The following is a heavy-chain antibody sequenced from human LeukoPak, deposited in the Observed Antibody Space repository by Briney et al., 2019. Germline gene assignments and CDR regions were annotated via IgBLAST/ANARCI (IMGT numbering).Heavy chain of an antibody. V-gene: IGHV4-34*01. CDR1: GGSFSGYY. CDR3: ARGGGIAAAGRPYNWFDP. D-gene: IGHD6-13*01. J-gene: IGHJ5*02. Sequence: SETLSLTCAVYGGSFSGYYWSWIRQPPVKGLEWIGEINHSGSTNYNPSLKSRVTISVDTSKNQFSLKLSSVTAADTAVYYCARGGGIAAAGRPYNWFDPWGQGTLVTVSS. CDR2: INHSGST.